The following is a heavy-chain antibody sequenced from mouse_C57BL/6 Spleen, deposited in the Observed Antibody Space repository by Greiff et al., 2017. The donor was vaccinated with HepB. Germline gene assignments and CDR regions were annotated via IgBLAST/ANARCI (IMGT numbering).Heavy chain of an antibody. CDR2: INPNNGGT. Sequence: EVQLQQSGPELVKPGASVKISCKASGYTFTDYYMNWVKQSHGKSLEWIGDINPNNGGTSYNQKFKGKATLTVDKSSSTAYMELRSLTSEDSAVYSCARTYYSNWGLDWGQGTTLTVSS. D-gene: IGHD2-5*01. J-gene: IGHJ2*01. CDR1: GYTFTDYY. V-gene: IGHV1-26*01. CDR3: ARTYYSNWGLD.